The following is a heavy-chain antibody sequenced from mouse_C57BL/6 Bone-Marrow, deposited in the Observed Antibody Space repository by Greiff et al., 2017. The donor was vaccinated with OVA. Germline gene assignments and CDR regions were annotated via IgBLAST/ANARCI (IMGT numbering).Heavy chain of an antibody. D-gene: IGHD2-5*01. CDR1: GFTFSSYG. CDR3: ARRGSNYWYFDV. CDR2: ISSGGSYT. J-gene: IGHJ1*03. Sequence: EVKVVESGGDLVKPGGSLKLSCAASGFTFSSYGMSWVRQTPDKRLEWVATISSGGSYTYYPDSVKGRFTISRDNAKNTLYLQMSSLKSEDTAMYYCARRGSNYWYFDVWGTGTTVTVSS. V-gene: IGHV5-6*02.